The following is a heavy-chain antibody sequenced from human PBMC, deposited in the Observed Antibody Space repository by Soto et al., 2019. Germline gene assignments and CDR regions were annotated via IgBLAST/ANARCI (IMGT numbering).Heavy chain of an antibody. V-gene: IGHV4-59*01. D-gene: IGHD6-6*01. CDR3: AAPPRY. Sequence: SETLSLACTVAGGCISRYYWSWIRQPPGKGLEWIGYIYDSGSTNYNPSLKSRVTISVDTSKNQFSLKLTSVTAADTAVYYCAAPPRYWGQGTLVTVSS. CDR2: IYDSGST. J-gene: IGHJ4*02. CDR1: GGCISRYY.